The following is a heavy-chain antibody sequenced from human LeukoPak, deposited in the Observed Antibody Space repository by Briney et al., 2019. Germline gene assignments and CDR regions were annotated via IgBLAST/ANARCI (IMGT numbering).Heavy chain of an antibody. CDR1: GGSFSGYY. D-gene: IGHD3-22*01. CDR2: INHSGST. J-gene: IGHJ5*02. CDR3: AREIVVVKGWFGP. Sequence: SETLSLTCAVYGGSFSGYYWSWIRQPPGKGLEWIGEINHSGSTSYNPSLKSRVTISVDTSKNQFSLKLSSVTAADTAVYYCAREIVVVKGWFGPWGRGTLVTVSS. V-gene: IGHV4-34*01.